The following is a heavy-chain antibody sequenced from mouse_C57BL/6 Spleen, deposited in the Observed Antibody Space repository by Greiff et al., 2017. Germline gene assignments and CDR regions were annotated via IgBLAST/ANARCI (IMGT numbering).Heavy chain of an antibody. Sequence: DVQLVESGGGLVKPGGSLKLSCAASGFTFSSYAMSWVRQTPEKRLEWVATISDGGSYTYYPDNVKGRFTISRDNAKNNLYLQMSHLKSEDTAMYYCARVSAEAWFAYWGQGTLVTVSA. CDR1: GFTFSSYA. V-gene: IGHV5-4*01. CDR3: ARVSAEAWFAY. J-gene: IGHJ3*01. CDR2: ISDGGSYT.